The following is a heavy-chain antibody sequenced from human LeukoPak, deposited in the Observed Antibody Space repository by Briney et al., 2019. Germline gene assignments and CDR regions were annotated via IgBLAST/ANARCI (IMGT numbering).Heavy chain of an antibody. D-gene: IGHD3-3*01. CDR1: GFTFSSYW. CDR2: IKQDGSEK. J-gene: IGHJ5*02. Sequence: GGSLRLSCAASGFTFSSYWMSWVRQAPGKGLEWVANIKQDGSEKYYVDSVKGRFTISRDNAKNSLYLQMNSLRAEDTAVYYCARAPAYDFWSGSTRAWFDPWGQGTLVTVSS. V-gene: IGHV3-7*01. CDR3: ARAPAYDFWSGSTRAWFDP.